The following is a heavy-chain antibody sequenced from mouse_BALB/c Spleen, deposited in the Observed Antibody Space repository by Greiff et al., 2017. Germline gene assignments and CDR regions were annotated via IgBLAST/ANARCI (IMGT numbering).Heavy chain of an antibody. V-gene: IGHV1-12*01. CDR2: IYPGNGDT. CDR1: GYTFTSYN. Sequence: QVQLQQPGAELVKPGASVKMSCKASGYTFTSYNMHWVKQTPGQGLEWIGAIYPGNGDTSYNQKFKGKATLTADKSSSTAYMQLSSLTSEDSAVYYCARSAYGPFDYWGQGTTLTVSS. J-gene: IGHJ2*01. CDR3: ARSAYGPFDY. D-gene: IGHD2-10*02.